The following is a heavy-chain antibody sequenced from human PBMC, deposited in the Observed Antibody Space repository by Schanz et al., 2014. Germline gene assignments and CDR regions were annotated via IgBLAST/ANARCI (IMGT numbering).Heavy chain of an antibody. J-gene: IGHJ5*02. CDR3: ARVLKDSSGRHNWFDP. D-gene: IGHD3-22*01. Sequence: VQVVESGGGLVRPGGSLRLSCSGFTFSDYYMSWIRQAPGKGLEWVSYISSSSSYTNYADSVKGRFTISRDNAKNSLYLQMNSLRAEDTAVYYCARVLKDSSGRHNWFDPWGQGTLVTVSS. CDR2: ISSSSSYT. CDR1: GFTFSDYY. V-gene: IGHV3-11*06.